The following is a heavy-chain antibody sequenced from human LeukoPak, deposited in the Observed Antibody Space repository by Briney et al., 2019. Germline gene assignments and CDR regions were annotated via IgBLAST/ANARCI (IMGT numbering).Heavy chain of an antibody. J-gene: IGHJ4*02. V-gene: IGHV4-4*07. Sequence: SETLSLTCTVSSGSISSYYWSWIRQPAGKGLEWIGRIYISGSTNYKSSLKSRVTISVDTSKNQFSLKLSSVTAADTAVYYCAREREGPYGYLDYWGQGTLVTVSS. CDR2: IYISGST. D-gene: IGHD4-17*01. CDR1: SGSISSYY. CDR3: AREREGPYGYLDY.